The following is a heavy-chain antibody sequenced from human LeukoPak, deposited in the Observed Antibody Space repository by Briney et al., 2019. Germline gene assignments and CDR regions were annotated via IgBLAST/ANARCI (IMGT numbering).Heavy chain of an antibody. CDR1: GDSIRSSY. Sequence: SETLSLTCTVSGDSIRSSYWSWIRQPPGKGLEWIGYIHYIGNTTYSPSLNSRVTIPVAPQNTQFPLSLRFVTAADKAGLYLTGTSGGGYHSSDYWGQGTLVTVSS. CDR3: TGTSGGGYHSSDY. J-gene: IGHJ4*02. CDR2: IHYIGNT. V-gene: IGHV4-59*12. D-gene: IGHD3-22*01.